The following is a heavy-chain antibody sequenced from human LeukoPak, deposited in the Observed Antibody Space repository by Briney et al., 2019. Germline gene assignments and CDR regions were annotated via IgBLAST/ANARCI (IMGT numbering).Heavy chain of an antibody. CDR2: ISWNSGSI. J-gene: IGHJ5*02. V-gene: IGHV3-9*01. D-gene: IGHD2-2*01. CDR1: GFTFDDYA. CDR3: AKGPRSSTSYNWFDP. Sequence: GGSLRLSCAPSGFTFDDYAMHWVRQAPGKGLEWVSGISWNSGSIGYADSVKGRFTISRDNAKNSLYLQMNSLRAEDTALYYCAKGPRSSTSYNWFDPWGQGTLVTVSS.